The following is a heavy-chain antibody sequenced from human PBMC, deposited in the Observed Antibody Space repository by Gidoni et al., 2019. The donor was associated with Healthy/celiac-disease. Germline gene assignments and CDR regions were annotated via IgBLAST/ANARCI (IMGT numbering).Heavy chain of an antibody. CDR1: GCSISSYY. V-gene: IGHV4-59*08. CDR3: ARRVISSGWYGIDY. Sequence: QVQLQESGPGLVKPSETLSLTCTVSGCSISSYYWSWIRQPPGKGLEWIGYIYYSGSTNYNPSLKSRVTISVETSKNQFSLKLSSVTAADTAVYYCARRVISSGWYGIDYWGQGTLVTVSS. D-gene: IGHD6-19*01. J-gene: IGHJ4*02. CDR2: IYYSGST.